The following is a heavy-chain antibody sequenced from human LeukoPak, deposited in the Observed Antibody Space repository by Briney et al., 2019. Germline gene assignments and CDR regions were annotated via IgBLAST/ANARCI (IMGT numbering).Heavy chain of an antibody. CDR2: IYYSGST. Sequence: PSETLSLTCTVSGGSISSGGYYWSWIRQHPGKGLEWIGYIYYSGSTYYNPSLKSRVTISVDTSKNQFSLKLSSVTAADTAVYYCARGPHRWGQNRSFDYWGQGTLVTVSS. J-gene: IGHJ4*02. V-gene: IGHV4-31*03. D-gene: IGHD2-21*02. CDR1: GGSISSGGYY. CDR3: ARGPHRWGQNRSFDY.